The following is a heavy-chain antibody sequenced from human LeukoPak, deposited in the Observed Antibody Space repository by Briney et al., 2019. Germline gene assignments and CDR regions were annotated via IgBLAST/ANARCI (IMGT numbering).Heavy chain of an antibody. CDR1: GFTFSNYV. D-gene: IGHD5-12*01. V-gene: IGHV3-30*18. Sequence: LRLSYAASGFTFSNYVMHGVRQAPGKGLEWGALISFDGSNYYSEDFVKGGFTISSNNSKDTLYLQMNSLRGEDTAVYYCAKGSIRNGYDYVGDYWGQGTLVTVSS. J-gene: IGHJ4*02. CDR3: AKGSIRNGYDYVGDY. CDR2: ISFDGSNY.